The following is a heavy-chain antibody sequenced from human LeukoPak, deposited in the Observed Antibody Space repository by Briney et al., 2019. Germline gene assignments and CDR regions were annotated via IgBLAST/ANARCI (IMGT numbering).Heavy chain of an antibody. CDR3: ARDHPSGELSIWFDP. D-gene: IGHD3-16*02. CDR1: GYTFTSYA. J-gene: IGHJ5*02. Sequence: ASVKVSCKASGYTFTSYAMNWVRQAPGQGLEWMGWINTNTGNPTYAQGFTGRFVFSLDTSVSTAYLQISSLKAEDTAVYYCARDHPSGELSIWFDPWGQGTLVTVSS. CDR2: INTNTGNP. V-gene: IGHV7-4-1*02.